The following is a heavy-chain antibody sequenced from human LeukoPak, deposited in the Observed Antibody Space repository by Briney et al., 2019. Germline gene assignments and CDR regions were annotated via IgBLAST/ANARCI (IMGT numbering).Heavy chain of an antibody. CDR1: GFTFSSYA. CDR2: ITNSSHNT. J-gene: IGHJ3*02. Sequence: PGGSLRLSCAASGFTFSSYAMSWVRQAPGKGLEWVSAITNSSHNTYYADSVKGRFTISRDNSKNTLYLQMNNLRAEDTAVYSCAKDAPPLYIINWYGTFDIWGQGTMVTVSS. CDR3: AKDAPPLYIINWYGTFDI. V-gene: IGHV3-23*01. D-gene: IGHD1-1*01.